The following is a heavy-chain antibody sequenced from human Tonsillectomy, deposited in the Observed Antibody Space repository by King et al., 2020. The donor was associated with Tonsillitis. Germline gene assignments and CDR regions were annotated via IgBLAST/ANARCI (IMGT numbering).Heavy chain of an antibody. D-gene: IGHD3-22*01. Sequence: VQLQESGPGLVKPSETLSLTCTVSGGSISSYYWSWIRQPPGKGLEWIGYIYYSGSTNYNPSLKSRVTISVDTSKNQFSLKLSSLTAADTAVYYCAGRTYDSSGYYNYWGQGTLVTVSS. CDR2: IYYSGST. J-gene: IGHJ4*02. CDR3: AGRTYDSSGYYNY. CDR1: GGSISSYY. V-gene: IGHV4-59*01.